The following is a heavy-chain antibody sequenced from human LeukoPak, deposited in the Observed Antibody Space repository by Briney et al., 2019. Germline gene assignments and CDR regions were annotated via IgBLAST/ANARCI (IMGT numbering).Heavy chain of an antibody. CDR1: GFTFSSYW. Sequence: PGGSLRLSCAASGFTFSSYWMSWVRQAPGKGLEWVANIKQDGSEKYYVDSVKGRFTISRDNAKNSLYLQMNSLRAEDTAVYYCAREAMVRGVRLGYYYYMDVWGKGTTVTISS. J-gene: IGHJ6*03. CDR2: IKQDGSEK. V-gene: IGHV3-7*01. D-gene: IGHD3-10*01. CDR3: AREAMVRGVRLGYYYYMDV.